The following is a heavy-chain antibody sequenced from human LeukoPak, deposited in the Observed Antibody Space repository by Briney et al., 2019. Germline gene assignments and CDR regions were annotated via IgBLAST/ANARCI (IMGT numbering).Heavy chain of an antibody. Sequence: SETLSLTCAVYGGSFSGYYWSWIRQPPGKGLEWIGEINHSGSTNYNPSLKSRVTISVDTSKNQFSLKLSSVTAADTAVCYCARGKDYYDSSGQENWGQGTLVTVSS. CDR1: GGSFSGYY. CDR2: INHSGST. CDR3: ARGKDYYDSSGQEN. J-gene: IGHJ4*02. V-gene: IGHV4-34*01. D-gene: IGHD3-22*01.